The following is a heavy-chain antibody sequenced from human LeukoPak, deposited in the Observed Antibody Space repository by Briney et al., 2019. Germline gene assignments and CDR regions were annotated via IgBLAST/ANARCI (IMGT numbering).Heavy chain of an antibody. Sequence: GGSLRLSCAASGFTFSSYAMSWVRQAPGKGLEWVSAISGSGGTTYYADSVKGRFTISRDNSKSTLYVQMNSLRAEDTAVYYCATSYCSSTSCYDSTFDYWGQGTLVTVSS. V-gene: IGHV3-23*01. CDR2: ISGSGGTT. CDR1: GFTFSSYA. CDR3: ATSYCSSTSCYDSTFDY. D-gene: IGHD2-2*01. J-gene: IGHJ4*02.